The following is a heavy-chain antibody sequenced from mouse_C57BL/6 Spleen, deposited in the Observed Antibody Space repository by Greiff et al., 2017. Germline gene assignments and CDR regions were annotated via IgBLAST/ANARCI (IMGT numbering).Heavy chain of an antibody. V-gene: IGHV1-72*01. CDR2: IDPNSGGT. J-gene: IGHJ1*03. D-gene: IGHD4-1*01. CDR1: GYTFPSYW. Sequence: QVQLQQPGAELVKPGASVKLSCKASGYTFPSYWMHWVKQRPGRGLEWIGRIDPNSGGTKYNEKFKSKATLTVDKPSSTAYMQLSSLTSEDSAVYYCARGAGRANWEEYFDVWGTGTTVTVSS. CDR3: ARGAGRANWEEYFDV.